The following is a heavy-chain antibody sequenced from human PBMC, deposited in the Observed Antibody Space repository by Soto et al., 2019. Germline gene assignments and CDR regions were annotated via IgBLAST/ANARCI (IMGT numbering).Heavy chain of an antibody. Sequence: ALVKLSCKASGYSFTSYAMHWGRQAPGQRLEWMGRINAGNGNTKYSQKFQGRVTITRDTSASTAYMELSSLRSEDTAVYYCARALGSISGGSSSRMIYYYYGMDVWGQGTTVTVSS. V-gene: IGHV1-3*01. CDR2: INAGNGNT. CDR1: GYSFTSYA. D-gene: IGHD6-13*01. J-gene: IGHJ6*02. CDR3: ARALGSISGGSSSRMIYYYYGMDV.